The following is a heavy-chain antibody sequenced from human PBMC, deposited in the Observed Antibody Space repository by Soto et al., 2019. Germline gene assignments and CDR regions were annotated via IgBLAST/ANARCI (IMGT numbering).Heavy chain of an antibody. CDR1: GYTFTSYA. J-gene: IGHJ5*02. CDR3: ARRIAAAGTGGDNWFDP. CDR2: INAGNGNT. D-gene: IGHD6-13*01. V-gene: IGHV1-3*01. Sequence: ASVKVSCKASGYTFTSYAMHWVRQAPGQRLEWMGWINAGNGNTNYAQKLQGRVTMTTDTSTSTAYMELRSLRSDDTAVYYCARRIAAAGTGGDNWFDPWGQGTLVTVSS.